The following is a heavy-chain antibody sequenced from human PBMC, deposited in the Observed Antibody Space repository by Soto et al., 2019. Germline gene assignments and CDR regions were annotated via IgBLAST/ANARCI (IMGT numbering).Heavy chain of an antibody. D-gene: IGHD6-6*01. CDR3: ARFEYRSTDPLGYAFDI. V-gene: IGHV1-18*01. Sequence: QVQLVQSGAEVKKPGASVKVSCKASGYIFRSHGVSWMRQAPGQGLEWMGWISPYNGNTNYAQNLQGRVTMTTDTSTSTAYMELRSLRSDDTAVYYCARFEYRSTDPLGYAFDIWGQGTRVTVSS. CDR2: ISPYNGNT. J-gene: IGHJ3*02. CDR1: GYIFRSHG.